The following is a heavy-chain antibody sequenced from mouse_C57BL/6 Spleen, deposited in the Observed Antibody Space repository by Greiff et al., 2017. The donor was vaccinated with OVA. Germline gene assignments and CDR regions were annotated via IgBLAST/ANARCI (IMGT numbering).Heavy chain of an antibody. CDR2: IYPGDGDT. D-gene: IGHD4-1*01. V-gene: IGHV1-80*01. CDR3: AREGELGQGEDY. Sequence: QVQLQQSGAELVKPGASVKISCKASGYAFSSYWMNWVKQRPGKGLEWIGQIYPGDGDTNYNGNFKGKATLTADDSSSTAYMHLSSLTSEEAAVYFCAREGELGQGEDYWGQGTTLTVSS. CDR1: GYAFSSYW. J-gene: IGHJ2*01.